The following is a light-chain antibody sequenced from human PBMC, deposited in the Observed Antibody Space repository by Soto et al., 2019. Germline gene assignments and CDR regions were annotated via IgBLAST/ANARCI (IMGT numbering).Light chain of an antibody. CDR1: NSDVGGYNY. V-gene: IGLV2-8*01. J-gene: IGLJ1*01. CDR3: RSYAGSNNFV. CDR2: EVS. Sequence: QSALAQPPSASGSPGQSVTISCTGSNSDVGGYNYVSWYQQYPGKAPKLIIYEVSQRPSGVPDRFSGSKSGNTASLTVSGLQAEDEADYYCRSYAGSNNFVFGTGTKVTVL.